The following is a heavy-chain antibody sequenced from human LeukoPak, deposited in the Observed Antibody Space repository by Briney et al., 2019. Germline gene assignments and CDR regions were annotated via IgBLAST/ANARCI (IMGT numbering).Heavy chain of an antibody. Sequence: GRSLRLSCAASGFTFSSYGMHWVRQAPGKGLEWVAVTWYDGSNKYYADSVKGRFTISRDNSKNTLYLQMNSLRAEDTAVYYCARDGRRVAAAGTWFDPWGQGTLVTVSS. V-gene: IGHV3-33*01. CDR2: TWYDGSNK. J-gene: IGHJ5*02. CDR3: ARDGRRVAAAGTWFDP. D-gene: IGHD6-13*01. CDR1: GFTFSSYG.